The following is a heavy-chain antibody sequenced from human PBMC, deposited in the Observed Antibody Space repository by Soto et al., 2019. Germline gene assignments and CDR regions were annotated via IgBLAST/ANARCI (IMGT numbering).Heavy chain of an antibody. CDR3: ARGRYCLTGRCFPNWFDS. CDR2: IYKSATT. D-gene: IGHD2-15*01. V-gene: IGHV4-30-4*01. Sequence: LSLTCSVSGDSISTVDYFWAWIRQPPGQALEYIGYIYKSATTYYNPSFESRVAISLDTSKSQFSLNVTSVTAADTAVYFCARGRYCLTGRCFPNWFDSWGQGTLVTVSS. CDR1: GDSISTVDYF. J-gene: IGHJ5*01.